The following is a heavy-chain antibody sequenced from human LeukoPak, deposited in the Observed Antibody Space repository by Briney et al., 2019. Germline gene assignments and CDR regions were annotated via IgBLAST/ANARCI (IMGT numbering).Heavy chain of an antibody. Sequence: GRSLRLSCAASGFTFSGSAMHWVRQASGKSLDLVGRIGSKAKSYATAYAESVQGRFTISRDDSKITAYLQMNSLKTEDTAVYYCTMSGYSYWGQGTLVTVSS. CDR3: TMSGYSY. CDR1: GFTFSGSA. V-gene: IGHV3-73*01. D-gene: IGHD5-18*01. CDR2: IGSKAKSYAT. J-gene: IGHJ4*02.